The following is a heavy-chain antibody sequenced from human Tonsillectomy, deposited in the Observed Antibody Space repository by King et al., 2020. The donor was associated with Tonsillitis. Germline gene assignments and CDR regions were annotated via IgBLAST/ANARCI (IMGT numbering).Heavy chain of an antibody. CDR1: GFMFSGYA. V-gene: IGHV3-23*04. D-gene: IGHD3-22*01. CDR2: ISGSGGRT. CDR3: AKSFYDTRGFNLGADPFDM. Sequence: VQLVESGGGLVQAGGSLRLSCAASGFMFSGYAMNWVRQAPGKGLEWVSGISGSGGRTDIADSVRGRFTISRDNSNKTLYLQMNSLRTEDTAVYFCAKSFYDTRGFNLGADPFDMWGQGTMVTVSS. J-gene: IGHJ3*02.